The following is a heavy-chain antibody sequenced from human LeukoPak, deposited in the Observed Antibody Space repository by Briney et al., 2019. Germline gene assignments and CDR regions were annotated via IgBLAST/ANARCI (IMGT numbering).Heavy chain of an antibody. Sequence: GGSLRLSCAASGFTFSGYSMNWVRQAPGKGLEWVSSISSSSSYIYYADSVKGRFTISRDNAKNSLYLQMNSLRAEDTAVYYCARGFESGRGYWGQGTLVTVSS. CDR3: ARGFESGRGY. D-gene: IGHD3-10*01. J-gene: IGHJ4*02. CDR1: GFTFSGYS. V-gene: IGHV3-21*01. CDR2: ISSSSSYI.